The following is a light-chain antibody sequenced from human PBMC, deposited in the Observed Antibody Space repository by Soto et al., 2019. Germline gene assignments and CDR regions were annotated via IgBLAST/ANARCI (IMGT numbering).Light chain of an antibody. CDR1: QGIRNY. Sequence: DIQLTQSPSFLSASVGDRVTITCRASQGIRNYLAWYQQKPGRAPKLLIHKASSLQSGVPSRFSGSGSGTDFTLTISSLHPDDFATYYCQQYNSYSPTFGQGTRVEIK. CDR3: QQYNSYSPT. J-gene: IGKJ1*01. V-gene: IGKV1-5*03. CDR2: KAS.